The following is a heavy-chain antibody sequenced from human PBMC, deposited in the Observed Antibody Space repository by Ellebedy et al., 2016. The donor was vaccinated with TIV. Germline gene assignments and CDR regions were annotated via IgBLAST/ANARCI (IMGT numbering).Heavy chain of an antibody. CDR3: ATVRYYDLYYFDN. J-gene: IGHJ4*02. D-gene: IGHD3-9*01. Sequence: AASVKVSCKASGGTFNNYAISWVRQAPGQGLEWMGGIIPIFAATNYAQKFQGRVTITADESADTAYVELSSLGSEDTAVYYCATVRYYDLYYFDNWGQGTLVTVSS. CDR2: IIPIFAAT. CDR1: GGTFNNYA. V-gene: IGHV1-69*13.